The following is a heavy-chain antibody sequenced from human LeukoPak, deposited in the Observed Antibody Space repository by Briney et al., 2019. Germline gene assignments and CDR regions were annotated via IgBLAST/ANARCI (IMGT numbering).Heavy chain of an antibody. CDR3: AKDTFRSSGPGY. V-gene: IGHV3-33*06. CDR2: IWYDGSNK. J-gene: IGHJ4*02. D-gene: IGHD6-19*01. CDR1: GFTFSSYG. Sequence: GGSLRLSCAASGFTFSSYGMHWVRQAPGKGLEWVAVIWYDGSNKYYADSVKGRFTISRDNSKNTLYLQMNSLRVEDTAVYYCAKDTFRSSGPGYWGQGTLVTVSS.